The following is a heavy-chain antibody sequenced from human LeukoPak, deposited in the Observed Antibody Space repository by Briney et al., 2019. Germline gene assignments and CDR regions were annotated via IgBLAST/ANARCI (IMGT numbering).Heavy chain of an antibody. CDR3: ARDHAAVSRYYYYYMDV. V-gene: IGHV3-48*03. CDR1: GFTFSSYE. J-gene: IGHJ6*03. CDR2: ISSSGSTI. Sequence: GSLRLSCTAPGFTFSSYEMNWVRQAPGKGLEWVSYISSSGSTIYYADSVKGRFTISRDNAKNSLYLQMNSLRAEDTAVYYCARDHAAVSRYYYYYMDVWGKGTTVTVSS. D-gene: IGHD4-11*01.